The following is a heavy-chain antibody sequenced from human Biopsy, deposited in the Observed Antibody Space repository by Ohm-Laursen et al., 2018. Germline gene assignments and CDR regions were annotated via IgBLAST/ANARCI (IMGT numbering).Heavy chain of an antibody. Sequence: SETLSLTCAVYGGSFSGYYWSWIRQPPGKGLEWIGEINHSGSTNFNPSFKRRVTISVDTSKNQFSLKLSSVTAADTAVYYCAVKSYFSTSFDPWGQGTLVTLSS. D-gene: IGHD1-26*01. CDR1: GGSFSGYY. J-gene: IGHJ5*02. CDR2: INHSGST. V-gene: IGHV4-34*01. CDR3: AVKSYFSTSFDP.